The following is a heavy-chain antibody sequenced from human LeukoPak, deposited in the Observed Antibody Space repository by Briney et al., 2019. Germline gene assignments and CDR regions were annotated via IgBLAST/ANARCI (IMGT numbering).Heavy chain of an antibody. V-gene: IGHV4-39*07. Sequence: SETLSLTCTVSGGSISSSSYYWGWIRQPPGKGLEWIGSIYYSGSTYYNPSLKSRVTISVDTSKNQFSLRLSSVTAADTAVYYCARERQQLVFWPKEYYYYYMDVWGKGTTVTISS. J-gene: IGHJ6*03. CDR2: IYYSGST. D-gene: IGHD6-13*01. CDR1: GGSISSSSYY. CDR3: ARERQQLVFWPKEYYYYYMDV.